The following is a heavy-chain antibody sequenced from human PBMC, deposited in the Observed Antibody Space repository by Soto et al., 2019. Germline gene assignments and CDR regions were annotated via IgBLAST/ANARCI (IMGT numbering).Heavy chain of an antibody. Sequence: PGGSLRLSCAASGFTFSSYAMSWVRQAPGKGLEWVSAISGSGGSTYYADSVKGRFTISRDNSKNTLYLQMNSLRAEDTAVYYCAKRQVTMIVVVTYGMDVWGQGTTVTVSS. CDR2: ISGSGGST. V-gene: IGHV3-23*01. J-gene: IGHJ6*02. CDR1: GFTFSSYA. D-gene: IGHD3-22*01. CDR3: AKRQVTMIVVVTYGMDV.